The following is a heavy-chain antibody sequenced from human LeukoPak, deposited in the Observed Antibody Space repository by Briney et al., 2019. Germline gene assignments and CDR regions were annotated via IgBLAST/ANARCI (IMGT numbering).Heavy chain of an antibody. D-gene: IGHD4-17*01. CDR3: ARDAMFDYGDYGDFDY. V-gene: IGHV1-18*01. CDR1: GYTFTSYG. CDR2: ISAYNGNT. J-gene: IGHJ4*02. Sequence: ASVKVSCKASGYTFTSYGISWVREAPGQGLEWMGWISAYNGNTNYAQKLQGRVTMTTDTSTSTAYMELRSLRSDDTAVYYCARDAMFDYGDYGDFDYWGQGTLVTVSS.